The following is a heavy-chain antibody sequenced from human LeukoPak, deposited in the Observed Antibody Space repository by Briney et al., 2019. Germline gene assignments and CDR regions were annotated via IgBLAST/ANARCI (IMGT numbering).Heavy chain of an antibody. D-gene: IGHD2-21*02. Sequence: GASVKVSCKASGYTFTSYDINWVRQATGQGLEWMGWMNPNSGNTGYAQKFQGRVTMTRNTSISTAYMELSSLRSEDTAVYYCARWRPAISIVVATPDYGMDVWGQGTTVTVSS. V-gene: IGHV1-8*01. CDR1: GYTFTSYD. J-gene: IGHJ6*02. CDR2: MNPNSGNT. CDR3: ARWRPAISIVVATPDYGMDV.